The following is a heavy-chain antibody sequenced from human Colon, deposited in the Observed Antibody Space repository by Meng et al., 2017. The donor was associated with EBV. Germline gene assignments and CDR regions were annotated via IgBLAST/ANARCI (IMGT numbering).Heavy chain of an antibody. J-gene: IGHJ4*02. CDR1: GGSAISGGYY. CDR2: IYYSGST. D-gene: IGHD6-19*01. V-gene: IGHV4-31*03. CDR3: ARVSSGWDYFDY. Sequence: QVERHESGPGPVKPAQTLSLTCTVPGGSAISGGYYRTWIRQHPGKGLEWFGHIYYSGSTFYNPSLKRRVIISIDTSKNQFSLNLRSVTAADTAVYYCARVSSGWDYFDYWGQGTLVTVSS.